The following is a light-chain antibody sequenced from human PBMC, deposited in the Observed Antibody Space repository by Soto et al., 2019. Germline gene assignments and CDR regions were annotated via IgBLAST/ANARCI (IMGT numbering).Light chain of an antibody. J-gene: IGKJ4*01. V-gene: IGKV4-1*01. Sequence: DILMTQSPDSLAVSLGERATINCKSSQSVLYSSNNKNYLAWYQQTPGQPPKLLFYWASTRESGVPDRFSGSGSGTDFTLTISSLQAEDVAVYYCQQYYTTPLTFGGGTKGDIK. CDR3: QQYYTTPLT. CDR2: WAS. CDR1: QSVLYSSNNKNY.